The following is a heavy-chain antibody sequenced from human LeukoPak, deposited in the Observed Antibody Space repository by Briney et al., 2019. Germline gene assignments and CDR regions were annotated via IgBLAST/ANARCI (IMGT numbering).Heavy chain of an antibody. CDR1: GGSISSSNW. J-gene: IGHJ4*02. Sequence: SETLSLTCAVSGGSISSSNWWSWVRQPPGKGLEWIGEIYHSGSTNYNPSLKSRVTISVDKSKNQFSLKLSSVTAADTAVYYCAREGSSGYYGVDYWGQGTLVTVSS. CDR2: IYHSGST. D-gene: IGHD3-22*01. V-gene: IGHV4-4*02. CDR3: AREGSSGYYGVDY.